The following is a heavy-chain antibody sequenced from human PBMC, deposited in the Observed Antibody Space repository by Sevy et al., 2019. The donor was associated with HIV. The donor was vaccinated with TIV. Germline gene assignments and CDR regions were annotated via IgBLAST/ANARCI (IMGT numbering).Heavy chain of an antibody. CDR2: ISSNGGST. CDR1: GFTFSSYA. CDR3: VNLGNYDSREDY. V-gene: IGHV3-64D*06. Sequence: GSRRLSCSASGFTFSSYAMHWVRQAPGKGLEYVSAISSNGGSTYYADSVKGRFTISRDNSKNTLYLQMSSLRAEDTAVYYCVNLGNYDSREDYWGQGTLVTVSS. J-gene: IGHJ4*02. D-gene: IGHD3-22*01.